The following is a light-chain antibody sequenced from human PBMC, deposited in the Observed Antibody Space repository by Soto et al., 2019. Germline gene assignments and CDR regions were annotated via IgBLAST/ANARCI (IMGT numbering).Light chain of an antibody. CDR3: QHYSSYPYT. CDR2: DAS. CDR1: QSISEW. Sequence: DIQMTQSPSTLSASVGDRVVITCRASQSISEWLAWYQQKPGKAPNLLISDASNLESGVPSRFSGSGSGTEVTLTINSQQPDDFATYFCQHYSSYPYTFGQGTKLEMK. J-gene: IGKJ2*01. V-gene: IGKV1-5*01.